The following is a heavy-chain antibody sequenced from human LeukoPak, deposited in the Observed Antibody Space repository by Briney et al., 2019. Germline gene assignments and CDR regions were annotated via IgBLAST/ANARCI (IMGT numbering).Heavy chain of an antibody. CDR3: ARGIFYGGRNQYIWYDL. J-gene: IGHJ5*02. CDR2: ISHSGSS. Sequence: PSETLSLTCAVYGGPFRGFFWRWIGQPPGRELDGIGEISHSGSSNYNPSLKSRITISLDTSKSQFSLRLTSVTAADTAVYYCARGIFYGGRNQYIWYDLWGQGTLVTVSS. CDR1: GGPFRGFF. D-gene: IGHD4-23*01. V-gene: IGHV4-34*01.